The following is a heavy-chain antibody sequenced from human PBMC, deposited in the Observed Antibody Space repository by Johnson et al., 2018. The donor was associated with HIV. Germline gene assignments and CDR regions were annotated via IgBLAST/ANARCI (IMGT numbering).Heavy chain of an antibody. CDR2: INWNGGST. J-gene: IGHJ3*02. Sequence: VQLVESGGGVVRPGGSLRLSCVGSGFTFDDYALSWVRQLPGKGLEWVSGINWNGGSTYYADPVKGRFTISRDNSKNTLYLQMNSLRAEDTAVYYCAKVRRAVYGFDIWGQGTMVTVSS. CDR1: GFTFDDYA. V-gene: IGHV3-20*04. CDR3: AKVRRAVYGFDI.